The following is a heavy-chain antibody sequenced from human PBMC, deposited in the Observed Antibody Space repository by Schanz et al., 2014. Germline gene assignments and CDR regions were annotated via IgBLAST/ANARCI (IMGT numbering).Heavy chain of an antibody. D-gene: IGHD3-3*01. V-gene: IGHV1-18*01. CDR1: GYTFTSYG. CDR2: ISVYTGNT. J-gene: IGHJ4*02. Sequence: QVQLVQSGAEVKKPGASVKVSCKASGYTFTSYGISWVRQAPGQGLEWVGWISVYTGNTKYGQKLQGRVTMTTDTSTSTAYMALTDLRSDDTAVYYCARDRRFFDRDDLYYFDSWGQGTLVTVSS. CDR3: ARDRRFFDRDDLYYFDS.